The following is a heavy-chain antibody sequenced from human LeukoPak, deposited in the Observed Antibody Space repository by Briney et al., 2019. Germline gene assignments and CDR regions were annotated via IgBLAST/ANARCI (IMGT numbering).Heavy chain of an antibody. CDR3: ARGGAARPDY. CDR1: GFTLSNYG. D-gene: IGHD6-6*01. J-gene: IGHJ4*02. Sequence: GGSLRLSCAASGFTLSNYGMDWVRQAPGKGLEWVSYISSSSSSIYYADSVKGRFTISRDNAKNSLFLQMNSLRAEDTAVYYCARGGAARPDYWGQGTLVTVSS. CDR2: ISSSSSSI. V-gene: IGHV3-48*01.